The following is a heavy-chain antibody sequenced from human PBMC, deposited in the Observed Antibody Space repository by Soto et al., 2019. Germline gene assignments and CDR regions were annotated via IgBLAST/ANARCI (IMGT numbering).Heavy chain of an antibody. V-gene: IGHV1-8*01. CDR2: INPSSGNT. CDR3: AREGILLYGLIVGDGMDV. Sequence: QVQLVQSGAEVKKPGASVKVSCKASGYSFTRHDINWVRQAPGQGLEWMGWINPSSGNTGYAQRFLGRLTMTTDTSTSTAYMELSGLNSEETAIYYWAREGILLYGLIVGDGMDVWGQGTTVTVPS. CDR1: GYSFTRHD. J-gene: IGHJ6*02. D-gene: IGHD2-21*01.